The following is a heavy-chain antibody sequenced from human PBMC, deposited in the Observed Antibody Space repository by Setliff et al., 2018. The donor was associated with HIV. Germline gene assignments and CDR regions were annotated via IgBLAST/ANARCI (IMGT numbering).Heavy chain of an antibody. V-gene: IGHV4-61*09. J-gene: IGHJ5*02. CDR1: GGSIISEISW. Sequence: PSETLSLTCTVSGGSIISEISWWAWIRQPAGKGPEWLGQIYMRGGTDYNPSLEGRVTISLDTSKNQFSLKLTSVTAADTAVYYCAIDHVTNIAESSYGYTRIDPWGPGISVTVSS. D-gene: IGHD5-18*01. CDR3: AIDHVTNIAESSYGYTRIDP. CDR2: IYMRGGT.